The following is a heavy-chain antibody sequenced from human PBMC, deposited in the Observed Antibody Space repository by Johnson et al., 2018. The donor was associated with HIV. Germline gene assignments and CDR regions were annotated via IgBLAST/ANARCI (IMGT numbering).Heavy chain of an antibody. D-gene: IGHD3-16*01. CDR1: GFIFSSYA. Sequence: QVQLVESGGGLVKPGGSLRLFCAASGFIFSSYAMHWVRQAPGKGLEWVALISYDGTNKYYADPVKGRFTISRDNSKHTLYLQMNSLRAEDTAVYYCANGGGGAFDIWGQGTMVTVSS. V-gene: IGHV3-30*04. CDR2: ISYDGTNK. J-gene: IGHJ3*02. CDR3: ANGGGGAFDI.